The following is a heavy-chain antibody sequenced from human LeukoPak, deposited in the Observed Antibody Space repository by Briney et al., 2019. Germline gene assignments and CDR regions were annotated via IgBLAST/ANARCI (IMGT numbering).Heavy chain of an antibody. D-gene: IGHD1-26*01. J-gene: IGHJ4*02. CDR3: ASGLPPLQLDY. CDR2: INHSGST. Sequence: SETLSLTCAVYGGSFSGYYWSWIRQPPGKGLEWIGEINHSGSTNYNPSLKSRVTISVDTSKNQFSLKLSSVTAADTAVYYCASGLPPLQLDYWGQGTLVTVSS. V-gene: IGHV4-34*01. CDR1: GGSFSGYY.